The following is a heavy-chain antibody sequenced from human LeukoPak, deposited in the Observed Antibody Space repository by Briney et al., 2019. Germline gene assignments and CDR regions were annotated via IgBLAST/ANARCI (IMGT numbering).Heavy chain of an antibody. J-gene: IGHJ4*02. V-gene: IGHV3-23*01. CDR2: MSGCGGST. CDR1: GFTFSSYA. D-gene: IGHD3-16*02. CDR3: AKGYYDCVWGSYRYTYDY. Sequence: GGSLRLSCAASGFTFSSYAMSCLRHAPGKGLEWVSAMSGCGGSTYYTDSEKALFTISKDNFNNTLYQQMNSLRAEDTAVYYCAKGYYDCVWGSYRYTYDYFCRGTRVTVTS.